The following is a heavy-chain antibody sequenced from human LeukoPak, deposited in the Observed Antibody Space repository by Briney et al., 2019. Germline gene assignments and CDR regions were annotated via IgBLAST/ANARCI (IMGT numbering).Heavy chain of an antibody. CDR1: GFTFSSYE. D-gene: IGHD3-22*01. CDR3: ARHKRYYYDSSGYYYRKFDY. J-gene: IGHJ4*02. V-gene: IGHV3-48*03. CDR2: ISSSGSTI. Sequence: PGGSLRLSCAASGFTFSSYEMNWVRQAPGKGLEWVSYISSSGSTIYYADSVKGRFTISRDNAKNSLHLQMNSLRAEDTAVYYCARHKRYYYDSSGYYYRKFDYWGQGTLVTVSS.